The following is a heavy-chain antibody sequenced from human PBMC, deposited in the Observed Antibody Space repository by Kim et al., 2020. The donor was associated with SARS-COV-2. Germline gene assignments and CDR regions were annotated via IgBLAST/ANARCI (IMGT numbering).Heavy chain of an antibody. CDR2: INTNTGNP. CDR1: GYTFTSYA. CDR3: ARDLYYGSGSYYNRGNWFDP. J-gene: IGHJ5*02. Sequence: ASVKVSCKASGYTFTSYAMNWVRQAPGQGLEWMGWINTNTGNPTYAQGFTGRFVFSLDTSVSTAYLQISSLKAEDTAVYYCARDLYYGSGSYYNRGNWFDPWGQGTLVTVSS. D-gene: IGHD3-10*01. V-gene: IGHV7-4-1*02.